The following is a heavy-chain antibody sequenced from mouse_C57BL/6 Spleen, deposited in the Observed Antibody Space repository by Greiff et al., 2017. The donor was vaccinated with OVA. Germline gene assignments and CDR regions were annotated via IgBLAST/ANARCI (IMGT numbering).Heavy chain of an antibody. J-gene: IGHJ4*01. CDR3: APYYDYDYYAMDY. Sequence: ESGPGLVKPSQSLSLTCSVTGYSITSGYYWNWIRQFPGNKLEWMGYISYDGSNNYNPSLKNRISITRDTSKNQFFLKLNSVTTEDTATYYCAPYYDYDYYAMDYWGQGTSVTVSS. CDR1: GYSITSGYY. V-gene: IGHV3-6*01. D-gene: IGHD2-4*01. CDR2: ISYDGSN.